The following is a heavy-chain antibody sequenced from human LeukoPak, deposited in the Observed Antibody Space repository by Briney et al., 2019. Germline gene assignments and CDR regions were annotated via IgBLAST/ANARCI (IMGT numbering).Heavy chain of an antibody. J-gene: IGHJ5*02. CDR2: IYYTGTT. D-gene: IGHD2-15*01. CDR1: GASISSSHYY. V-gene: IGHV4-61*05. Sequence: SETLSLTCTVSGASISSSHYYWAWIRKPPGKGLEWIEYIYYTGTTNYHPSLKSRVTISVDRSKNQLSVKLTSVAAADTAVYYCARHGVVVAAAYWFDPWGQGTLVTVSS. CDR3: ARHGVVVAAAYWFDP.